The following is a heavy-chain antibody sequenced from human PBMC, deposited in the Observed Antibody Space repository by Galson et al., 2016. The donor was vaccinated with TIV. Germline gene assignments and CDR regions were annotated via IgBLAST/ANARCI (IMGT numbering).Heavy chain of an antibody. CDR3: AKEAPYGDYVGQYDY. D-gene: IGHD4-17*01. CDR2: VSFDGSNK. CDR1: GFTFNNYG. V-gene: IGHV3-30*18. J-gene: IGHJ4*02. Sequence: SLRLSCAASGFTFNNYGIDWVRQAPGKGLEWVAVVSFDGSNKYYADSVKGRFTISRDTSKNTVYLQMNSLTAEDTAVYYCAKEAPYGDYVGQYDYWGQGTLVTVSS.